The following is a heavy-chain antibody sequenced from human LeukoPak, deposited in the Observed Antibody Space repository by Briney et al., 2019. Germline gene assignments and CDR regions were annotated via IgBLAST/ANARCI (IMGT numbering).Heavy chain of an antibody. CDR3: AKVGDVDTAMVYYFDY. J-gene: IGHJ4*02. Sequence: GGSLRLSCAASGFTFSTYGTHWVRQAPGKGLEWVAVLAYDGKTTYYADSVKGRFTISRDNSKNTLYLQMNSLRAEDTAVYYCAKVGDVDTAMVYYFDYWGQGTLVTVSS. CDR1: GFTFSTYG. V-gene: IGHV3-30*18. D-gene: IGHD5-18*01. CDR2: LAYDGKTT.